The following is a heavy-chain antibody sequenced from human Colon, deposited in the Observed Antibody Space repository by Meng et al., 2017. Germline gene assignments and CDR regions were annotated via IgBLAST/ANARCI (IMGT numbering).Heavy chain of an antibody. D-gene: IGHD4-23*01. CDR1: GASVGVNSY. J-gene: IGHJ4*02. V-gene: IGHV4-4*02. Sequence: QVQLLGAGRGLVEPSATLSPACSVSGASVGVNSYWSWVRQPPGRGLEWIGQIDQRESAYYIPSLNSRVTMSLDKSRNQFSLRLTSVTAADTAVYYCARHGGYYQDFWGQGTLVTVSS. CDR2: IDQRESA. CDR3: ARHGGYYQDF.